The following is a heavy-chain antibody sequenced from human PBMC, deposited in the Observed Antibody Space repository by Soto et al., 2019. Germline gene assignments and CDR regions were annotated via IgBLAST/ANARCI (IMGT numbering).Heavy chain of an antibody. CDR1: GGTFSSYA. V-gene: IGHV1-69*13. CDR2: IIPIFGTA. CDR3: ARDWGLAMVRGVTLYPLNYYYYYGMDV. D-gene: IGHD3-10*01. Sequence: ASVKVSCKASGGTFSSYAISWVRQAPGQGLEWMGGIIPIFGTANYAQKFQGRVTITADESTSTAYMELSSLRSEDTAVYDCARDWGLAMVRGVTLYPLNYYYYYGMDVWGQGTTVTVSS. J-gene: IGHJ6*02.